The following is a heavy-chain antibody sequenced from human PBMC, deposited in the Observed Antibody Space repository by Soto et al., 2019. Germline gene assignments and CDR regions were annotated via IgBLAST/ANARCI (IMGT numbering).Heavy chain of an antibody. CDR2: IDPSDSYT. CDR3: AVGDSSSWGDDAFDI. V-gene: IGHV5-10-1*01. Sequence: GESLKISCKGSGYSFTSYWISWVRQMPGKGLEWMGRIDPSDSYTNYSPSFQGHVTISADKSISTAYLQWSSLKASDTAMYYCAVGDSSSWGDDAFDIWGQGTMVTV. D-gene: IGHD6-13*01. J-gene: IGHJ3*02. CDR1: GYSFTSYW.